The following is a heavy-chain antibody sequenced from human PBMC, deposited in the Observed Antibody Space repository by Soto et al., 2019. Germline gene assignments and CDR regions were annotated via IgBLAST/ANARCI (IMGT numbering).Heavy chain of an antibody. CDR2: IYYSGST. CDR1: GGSISSYY. CDR3: AGTTVTTYLYYYYMDV. Sequence: QVQLQESGPGLVKPSETLSLTCTVSGGSISSYYWSWIRQPPGKGLEWIGYIYYSGSTNYNPSRKSRVTISVDTSKNQFSLKLSSVTAADTAVYYCAGTTVTTYLYYYYMDVWGKGTTVTVSS. V-gene: IGHV4-59*01. D-gene: IGHD4-17*01. J-gene: IGHJ6*03.